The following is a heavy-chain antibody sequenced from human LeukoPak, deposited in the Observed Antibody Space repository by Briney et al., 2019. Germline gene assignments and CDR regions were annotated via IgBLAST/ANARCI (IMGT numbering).Heavy chain of an antibody. J-gene: IGHJ6*04. D-gene: IGHD2-15*01. V-gene: IGHV1-46*01. CDR3: ARGPYCSGGSCYHYGMDV. CDR1: GYTFTSYY. Sequence: ASVKVSCKASGYTFTSYYMHWVRQDPGQGLEWMGIINPSGGSTSYAQKFQGRVTMTRDTSTSTVYMELSSLRSEDTAVYYCARGPYCSGGSCYHYGMDVWGKGTTVTVSS. CDR2: INPSGGST.